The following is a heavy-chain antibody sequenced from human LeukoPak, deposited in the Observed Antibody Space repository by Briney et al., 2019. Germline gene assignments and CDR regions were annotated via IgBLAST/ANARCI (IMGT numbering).Heavy chain of an antibody. V-gene: IGHV5-51*01. Sequence: GESLKISCKGSGYSFTSYWIGWVRQMPGKGLEWMGIIYPGDSDTRYSPSFQGQVTISADKSISTAYLQWSSLKASDTAMYYCARARYCSGGNCYAVYWGQGTLVTVSS. CDR1: GYSFTSYW. D-gene: IGHD2-15*01. J-gene: IGHJ4*02. CDR3: ARARYCSGGNCYAVY. CDR2: IYPGDSDT.